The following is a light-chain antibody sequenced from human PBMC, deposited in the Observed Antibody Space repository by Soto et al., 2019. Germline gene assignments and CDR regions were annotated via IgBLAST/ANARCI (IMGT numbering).Light chain of an antibody. CDR1: QSVSSY. J-gene: IGKJ4*01. CDR3: QQRSNWPLT. Sequence: EIVLTQSPSTLSFCPGERATLSCRASQSVSSYLAWYQQKPGQAPRLLIYDASNRATGIPARFSGSGSGTDFTLTISSLEPEDFAVYYCQQRSNWPLTFGGGTKVDIK. V-gene: IGKV3-11*01. CDR2: DAS.